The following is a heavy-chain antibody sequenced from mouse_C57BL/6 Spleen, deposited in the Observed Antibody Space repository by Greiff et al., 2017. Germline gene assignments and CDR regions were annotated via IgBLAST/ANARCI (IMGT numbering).Heavy chain of an antibody. Sequence: QVQLQQPGAELVKPGASVKLSCKASGYTFTSYWMHWVKQRPGQGLEWIGMIHPNSGSTNYNEKFKSKATLTVDTASSTAYMQLSRLTSEDAAVYCCARDCSSGDWYFDVWGTGTTVTVSS. CDR2: IHPNSGST. D-gene: IGHD1-1*01. V-gene: IGHV1-64*01. CDR3: ARDCSSGDWYFDV. J-gene: IGHJ1*03. CDR1: GYTFTSYW.